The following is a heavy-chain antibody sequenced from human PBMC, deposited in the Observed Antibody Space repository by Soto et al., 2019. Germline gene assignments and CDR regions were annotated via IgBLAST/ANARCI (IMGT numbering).Heavy chain of an antibody. D-gene: IGHD3-22*01. CDR3: ARGDSGGRY. V-gene: IGHV5-10-1*01. J-gene: IGHJ4*02. CDR1: GYGFAGYW. CDR2: IDPSDSQT. Sequence: GESLKISCKGSGYGFAGYWITWVRQKPGKGLEWMGRIDPSDSQTYYSPSFRGHVTISVTKSITTVFLQWSSLKASDTAMYYCARGDSGGRYWGQGTLVTVSS.